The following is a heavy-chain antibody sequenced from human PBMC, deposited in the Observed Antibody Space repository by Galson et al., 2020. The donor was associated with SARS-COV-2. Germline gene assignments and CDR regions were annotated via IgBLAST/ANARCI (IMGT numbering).Heavy chain of an antibody. CDR1: GGSFKNYY. CDR3: VRGAEERRIIVVGPYYYTYMDV. CDR2: INHRGST. D-gene: IGHD2-2*01. J-gene: IGHJ6*03. Sequence: SQTLSLTCAVYGGSFKNYYWTWIRQSPGKGLQWIGEINHRGSTNYDPSLQVRVAMSVDTSKNQFSLRLSSVTAADTAVYYCVRGAEERRIIVVGPYYYTYMDVWGGGTAGTVSS. V-gene: IGHV4-34*01.